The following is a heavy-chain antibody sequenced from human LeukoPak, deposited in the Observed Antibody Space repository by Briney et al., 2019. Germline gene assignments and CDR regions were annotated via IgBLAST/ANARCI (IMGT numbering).Heavy chain of an antibody. D-gene: IGHD3-10*01. Sequence: KPSETLSLTCAVSGYSISSGYYWGWVRQPPGKGLEWIGSIHYPGSTYSNPSLKSRVTLSEDASKNQFSLKLSSVTAADTAVYYCARQSYGSGTDNYYMDVWGKGTTVTVSS. CDR2: IHYPGST. CDR1: GYSISSGYY. J-gene: IGHJ6*03. V-gene: IGHV4-38-2*01. CDR3: ARQSYGSGTDNYYMDV.